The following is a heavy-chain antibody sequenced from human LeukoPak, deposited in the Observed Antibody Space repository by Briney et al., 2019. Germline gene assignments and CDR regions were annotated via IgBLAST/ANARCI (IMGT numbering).Heavy chain of an antibody. CDR3: ARATGSFRGVTYVDY. J-gene: IGHJ4*02. CDR2: IYYRGST. D-gene: IGHD3-10*01. CDR1: GGSISSYY. Sequence: SETLSLTCTVSGGSISSYYWSWIRQPPGKGLEWIGYIYYRGSTNYSPSLKSRVTISVDTSKNQFSLKLSSVTAADTAVYYCARATGSFRGVTYVDYWGQGTLVTVSS. V-gene: IGHV4-59*01.